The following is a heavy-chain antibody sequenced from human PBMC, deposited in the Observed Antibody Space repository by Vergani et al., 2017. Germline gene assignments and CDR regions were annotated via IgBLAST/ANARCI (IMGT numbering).Heavy chain of an antibody. CDR3: ARASFMFTFGGASLGY. J-gene: IGHJ4*02. V-gene: IGHV7-4-1*02. CDR1: GYTFTDYT. Sequence: QVQLVQSGSELKKPGASVKVSCKASGYTFTDYTMNWVRQAPGQGLEWKGWINTNTGNPTYAQGFTGRFVFSLDTSVSTAYLQITSLKAEDTALYYCARASFMFTFGGASLGYWGQGTLVTVSS. CDR2: INTNTGNP. D-gene: IGHD3-16*01.